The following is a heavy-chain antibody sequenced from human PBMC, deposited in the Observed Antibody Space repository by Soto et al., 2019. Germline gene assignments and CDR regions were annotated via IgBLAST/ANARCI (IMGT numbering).Heavy chain of an antibody. CDR2: ISGSGGST. V-gene: IGHV3-23*01. Sequence: GSLRLSCAASGFTFSSYAMSWVRQAPGKGLEWVSAISGSGGSTYYADSVKGRFTISRDNSKNTLYLQMNSLRAEDTAVYYCAKTSEGYYDILTGFIWFDPWGQGTLVTVSS. CDR1: GFTFSSYA. CDR3: AKTSEGYYDILTGFIWFDP. J-gene: IGHJ5*02. D-gene: IGHD3-9*01.